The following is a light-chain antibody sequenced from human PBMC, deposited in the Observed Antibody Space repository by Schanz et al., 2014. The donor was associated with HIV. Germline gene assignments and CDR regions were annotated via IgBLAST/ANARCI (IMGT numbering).Light chain of an antibody. CDR2: INTDVSH. CDR1: SGHSNYA. CDR3: QTWDTGIQV. V-gene: IGLV4-69*01. Sequence: QLVLTQSPSASASLGASVKVTCTLSSGHSNYANAWHQPQPDKGPRFFMNINTDVSHNKGDGIPDRFSGSGSGAERFLTISSLQSEGGTDYYCQTWDTGIQVFGGGTKLTVL. J-gene: IGLJ3*02.